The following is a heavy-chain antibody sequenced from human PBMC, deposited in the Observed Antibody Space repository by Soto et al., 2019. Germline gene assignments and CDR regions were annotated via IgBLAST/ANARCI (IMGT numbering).Heavy chain of an antibody. J-gene: IGHJ5*02. V-gene: IGHV1-69*13. CDR3: ARGGIAAAGTWENWIDP. D-gene: IGHD6-13*01. CDR1: GGTFSSYA. CDR2: IIPIFGTA. Sequence: SVKVSCKASGGTFSSYAISWVRQAPGQGLEWMGGIIPIFGTANYAQKFQGRVTITADESTSTAYMELSSLRSEDTAVYYCARGGIAAAGTWENWIDPWGQGTLVTVSS.